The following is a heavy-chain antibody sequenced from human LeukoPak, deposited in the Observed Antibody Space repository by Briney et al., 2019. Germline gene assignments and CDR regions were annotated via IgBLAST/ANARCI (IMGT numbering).Heavy chain of an antibody. CDR2: IYTSVST. V-gene: IGHV4-4*07. J-gene: IGHJ3*02. D-gene: IGHD2-2*01. CDR1: VGSLSSYY. Sequence: SETLSLTCTVSVGSLSSYYWSRIRQPAGAGLEWTGRIYTSVSTNYNPSLTSRVTTSVDTSKNQFSLKLSSVTAADTAVYYCARVGIVVVPAACAFDIWGQGTMVTVSS. CDR3: ARVGIVVVPAACAFDI.